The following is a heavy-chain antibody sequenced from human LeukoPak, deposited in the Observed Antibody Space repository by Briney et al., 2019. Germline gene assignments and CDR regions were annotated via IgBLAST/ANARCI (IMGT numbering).Heavy chain of an antibody. CDR1: GYSISSGYY. Sequence: NSSETLSLTCTVSGYSISSGYYWGWIRQPPGKGLEWIGYFYYSGSTYYNPSLKSRVTISVDTSKNQLSLKLSSVTAADTAVYYCARRRGGDYGMYYYYYMDVWGKGTTVTVSS. CDR2: FYYSGST. J-gene: IGHJ6*03. V-gene: IGHV4-38-2*02. D-gene: IGHD4-17*01. CDR3: ARRRGGDYGMYYYYYMDV.